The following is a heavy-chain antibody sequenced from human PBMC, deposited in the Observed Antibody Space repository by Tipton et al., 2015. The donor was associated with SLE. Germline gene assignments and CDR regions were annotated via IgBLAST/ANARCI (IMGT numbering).Heavy chain of an antibody. J-gene: IGHJ2*01. D-gene: IGHD3-10*01. CDR2: ISYTETT. CDR1: GGSISGYH. CDR3: ARDRRGWYFDL. Sequence: TLSLTCTVSGGSISGYHWSWLRQPPGKGLEWIGYISYTETTKYNPSLESRVIISVDTSKNQFSLQLTSVTPEDTAVYYCARDRRGWYFDLWGRGTLVTVSS. V-gene: IGHV4-59*12.